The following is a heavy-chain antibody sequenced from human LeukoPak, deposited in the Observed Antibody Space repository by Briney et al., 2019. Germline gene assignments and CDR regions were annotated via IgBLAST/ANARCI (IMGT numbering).Heavy chain of an antibody. CDR3: ARGILRQWLGY. J-gene: IGHJ4*02. V-gene: IGHV1-18*01. CDR2: ISAYNGNT. D-gene: IGHD6-19*01. CDR1: GYTFTSYG. Sequence: ASVKVSCKASGYTFTSYGISRVRQAPGQGLEWMGWISAYNGNTNYAQNLQGRVTMTTDTSTSTAYMEVRSLRSDDTAVYYCARGILRQWLGYWGQGTLVTVSS.